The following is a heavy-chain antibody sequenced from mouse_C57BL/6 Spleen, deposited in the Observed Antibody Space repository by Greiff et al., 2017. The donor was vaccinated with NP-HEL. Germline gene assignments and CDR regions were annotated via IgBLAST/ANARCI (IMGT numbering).Heavy chain of an antibody. CDR2: IYPRSGNT. CDR3: ARGERWLRYFDY. V-gene: IGHV1-81*01. Sequence: VQLQESGAELARPGASVKLSCKASGYTFTSYGISWVKQRTGQGLEWIGEIYPRSGNTYYNEKFKGKATLTADKSSSTAYMELRSLTSEDSAVYFCARGERWLRYFDYWGQGTTLTVSS. CDR1: GYTFTSYG. J-gene: IGHJ2*01. D-gene: IGHD2-2*01.